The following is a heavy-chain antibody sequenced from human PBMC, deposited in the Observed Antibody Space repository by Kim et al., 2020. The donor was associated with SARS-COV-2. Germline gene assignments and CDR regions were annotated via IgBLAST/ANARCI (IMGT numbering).Heavy chain of an antibody. V-gene: IGHV1-2*02. CDR2: INPNSGGT. J-gene: IGHJ3*02. CDR3: ARVFPRSLAVAGGDDVFDI. CDR1: GYTFTGYY. D-gene: IGHD6-19*01. Sequence: ASVKVSCKASGYTFTGYYMHWVRQAPGQGLEWMGWINPNSGGTNYAQKFQGRVTMTRDTSISTAYMELSRLRSDDTAVYYCARVFPRSLAVAGGDDVFDIWGEGTRVTVSS.